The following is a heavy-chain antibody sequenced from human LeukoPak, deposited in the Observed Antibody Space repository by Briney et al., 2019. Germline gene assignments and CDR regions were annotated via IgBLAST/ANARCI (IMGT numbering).Heavy chain of an antibody. V-gene: IGHV6-1*01. CDR2: TYYRSKWYN. Sequence: PSQILSLTCAISGDSVSSNSAAWNWIRQSPSRGLECLGRTYYRSKWYNDYAVSVKSRITINPDTSKNQFSLQLNSVTPEDTAVYYCAREGTYYGATYYYYGMDVWGQGTTVTVSS. CDR3: AREGTYYGATYYYYGMDV. J-gene: IGHJ6*02. D-gene: IGHD4-17*01. CDR1: GDSVSSNSAA.